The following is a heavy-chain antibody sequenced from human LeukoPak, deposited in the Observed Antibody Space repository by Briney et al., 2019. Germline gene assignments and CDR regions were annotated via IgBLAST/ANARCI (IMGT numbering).Heavy chain of an antibody. D-gene: IGHD3-22*01. J-gene: IGHJ6*02. CDR2: IIPIFGTA. CDR3: ARVGNLGDYYDRPSSFLDYYYYGMDV. V-gene: IGHV1-69*13. Sequence: SVKVSCKASGGTFSSYAISWVRQAPGQGLEWMGGIIPIFGTANYAQKFQGRATITADESTSTAYMELSSLRSEDTAVYYCARVGNLGDYYDRPSSFLDYYYYGMDVWGQGTTVTVSS. CDR1: GGTFSSYA.